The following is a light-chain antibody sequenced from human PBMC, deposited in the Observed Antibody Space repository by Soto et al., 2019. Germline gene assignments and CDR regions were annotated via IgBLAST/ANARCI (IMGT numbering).Light chain of an antibody. CDR2: GAS. J-gene: IGKJ1*01. CDR1: RSVNSN. CDR3: QQYNNWWT. V-gene: IGKV3-15*01. Sequence: EIVMTQSPATLSVSPGERATLSCRASRSVNSNLAWYQQNPGQAPRLLIYGASTRATGIPARFSGSGSETEFTLTISSLQSEDFAVYYCQQYNNWWTFGQGTKVEIK.